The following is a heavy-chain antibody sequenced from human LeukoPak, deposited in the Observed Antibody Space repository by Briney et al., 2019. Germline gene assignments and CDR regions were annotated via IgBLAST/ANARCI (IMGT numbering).Heavy chain of an antibody. CDR2: IIPILGTA. CDR3: ARDPYCSSTSCYGPFDY. J-gene: IGHJ4*02. CDR1: GGTFSSYA. V-gene: IGHV1-69*01. Sequence: SVKVSCKASGGTFSSYAISWVRQAPGQGLEWMGGIIPILGTANYAQKFQGSVTITADESTSTAYMELSSLRSEDTAVYYCARDPYCSSTSCYGPFDYWGQGTLVTVSS. D-gene: IGHD2-2*01.